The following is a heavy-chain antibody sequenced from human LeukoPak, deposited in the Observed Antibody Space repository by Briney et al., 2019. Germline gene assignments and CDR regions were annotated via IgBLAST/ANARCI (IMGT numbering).Heavy chain of an antibody. CDR1: GGSFSGYY. Sequence: PSETLSLTCAVYGGSFSGYYWSWIRQPPGKGLEWIGEINHSGSTNYNPSLKSRVTISVDTSKNQFSLKLSSVTAADTAVYYCAGRYDSSGYDYSLKLGYYMDVWGKGTTVTVSS. CDR3: AGRYDSSGYDYSLKLGYYMDV. CDR2: INHSGST. J-gene: IGHJ6*03. V-gene: IGHV4-34*01. D-gene: IGHD3-22*01.